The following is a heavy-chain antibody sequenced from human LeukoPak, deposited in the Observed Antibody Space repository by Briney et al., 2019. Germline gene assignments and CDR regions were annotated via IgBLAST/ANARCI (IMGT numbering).Heavy chain of an antibody. V-gene: IGHV1-3*04. D-gene: IGHD1-26*01. CDR2: INIGNGNT. CDR1: GYTFINHA. CDR3: ARRLGRSFDY. J-gene: IGHJ4*02. Sequence: ASVKVSCKVSGYTFINHAIHWVRQAPGQRLEWMGWINIGNGNTKYSQNFQGRITITRDTSATTAYMDLSSLRSEDTAMYYCARRLGRSFDYWGQGTLVTVSS.